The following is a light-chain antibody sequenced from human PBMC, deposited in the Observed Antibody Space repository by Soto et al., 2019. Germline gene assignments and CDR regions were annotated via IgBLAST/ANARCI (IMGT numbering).Light chain of an antibody. J-gene: IGLJ2*01. CDR3: SSYTSSSTLV. V-gene: IGLV2-14*01. Sequence: QSALTQPASVSGSPGQSIAISCTGTSSDVGAYDYVSWYQQYPGKAPNLIIYDVANRPSGVSDRFSGSKSGNTASLTISGRHTEDEADYHCSSYTSSSTLVFGGGTQLTVL. CDR1: SSDVGAYDY. CDR2: DVA.